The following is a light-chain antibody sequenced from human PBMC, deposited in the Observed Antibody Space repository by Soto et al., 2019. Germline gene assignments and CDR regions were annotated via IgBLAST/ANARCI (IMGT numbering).Light chain of an antibody. Sequence: DIQMTQSPSSLSASVGDRVTITCRASESISDYLNWYQQKPGKAPNLLIYAASNLQNGVPSRSSGSGSGTDFTLTVSSLQPEDFATYYCQQTYNSPRTFGPGTKVDIK. CDR3: QQTYNSPRT. V-gene: IGKV1-39*01. CDR2: AAS. CDR1: ESISDY. J-gene: IGKJ3*01.